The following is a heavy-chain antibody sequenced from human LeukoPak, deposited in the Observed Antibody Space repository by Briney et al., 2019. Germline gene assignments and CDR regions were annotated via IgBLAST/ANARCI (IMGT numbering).Heavy chain of an antibody. CDR1: GFTFDDYV. CDR3: ARGGLWVGELSPFDY. Sequence: GGSLRLSCAASGFTFDDYVMSWVRQAPGKGLEWVSGINWNGGSTGHADSVKGRFTISRDNAKNSLYLQMNSLRAEDTALYYSARGGLWVGELSPFDYWGQGTLVTVSS. V-gene: IGHV3-20*04. D-gene: IGHD3-10*01. J-gene: IGHJ4*02. CDR2: INWNGGST.